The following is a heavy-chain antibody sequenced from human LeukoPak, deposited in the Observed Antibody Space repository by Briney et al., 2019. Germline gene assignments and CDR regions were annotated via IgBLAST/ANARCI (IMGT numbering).Heavy chain of an antibody. D-gene: IGHD3-3*01. CDR1: GFTFSSKW. J-gene: IGHJ4*02. V-gene: IGHV3-7*01. CDR2: IKQDGREK. CDR3: ATVRYLEF. Sequence: GGSLRLSCVASGFTFSSKWMSWVRQAPGKGLEWVANIKQDGREKYYVDSVKGRFTISRDNAKKSLYLQMNSLRAEDTAGYYCATVRYLEFWGQGILVTVSS.